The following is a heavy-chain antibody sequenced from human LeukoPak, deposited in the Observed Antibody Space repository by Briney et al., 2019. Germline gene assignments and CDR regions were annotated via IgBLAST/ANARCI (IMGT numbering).Heavy chain of an antibody. J-gene: IGHJ6*03. D-gene: IGHD1-26*01. V-gene: IGHV3-30*02. Sequence: PGGSLRLSCTASGFTLSNYGMHWVRQAPGKGLEWVAFIRYDGSEKYYADSVKGRITISRDNAKNTLYLQMNSLRAEDTAVYYCAREANYYYYYYMDVWGKGTTVTVSS. CDR1: GFTLSNYG. CDR2: IRYDGSEK. CDR3: AREANYYYYYYMDV.